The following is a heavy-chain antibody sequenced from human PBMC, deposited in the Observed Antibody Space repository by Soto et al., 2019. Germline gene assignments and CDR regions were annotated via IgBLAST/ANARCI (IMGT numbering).Heavy chain of an antibody. D-gene: IGHD2-2*02. Sequence: QVQLQQWGAGLLKPSETLSLTCAVYGGSFSGYYWSWIRQPPGKGLEWIGEINHSGSTNYNQSLKRRVTISVDTTKNQSSLKLSSATAADTAVYYGARGQDIVGVPADIRLDVWGQGSTVTVSS. CDR2: INHSGST. CDR3: ARGQDIVGVPADIRLDV. J-gene: IGHJ6*02. CDR1: GGSFSGYY. V-gene: IGHV4-34*01.